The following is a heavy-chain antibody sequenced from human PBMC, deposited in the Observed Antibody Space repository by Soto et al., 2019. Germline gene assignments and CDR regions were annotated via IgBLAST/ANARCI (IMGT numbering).Heavy chain of an antibody. CDR1: GGTFSSYA. CDR2: IIPIFGTA. V-gene: IGHV1-69*01. CDR3: AGIGEMVRSAFDN. Sequence: QVQLVQSGAEVKKPGSSVKVSCKASGGTFSSYAISWVRQAPGQGLEWMGGIIPIFGTANYAQKFQGRVTISVDESTSTAYMEVSSLGFEATGVYFCAGIGEMVRSAFDNWGQGTMVTVSS. D-gene: IGHD3-10*01. J-gene: IGHJ3*02.